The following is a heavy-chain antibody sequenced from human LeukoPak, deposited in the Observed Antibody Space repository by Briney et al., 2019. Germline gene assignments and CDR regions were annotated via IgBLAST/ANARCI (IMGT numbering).Heavy chain of an antibody. D-gene: IGHD6-13*01. Sequence: SETLSLTCTVSGGSISSSSYYWGWIRQPPGKGLEWIGSIYSSGSTYYNPSLKSRVTISVDTSKNQFSLKLSSVTAADTAVYYCADIAAAGSDYWGQGTLVTVSS. J-gene: IGHJ4*02. CDR1: GGSISSSSYY. CDR3: ADIAAAGSDY. CDR2: IYSSGST. V-gene: IGHV4-39*01.